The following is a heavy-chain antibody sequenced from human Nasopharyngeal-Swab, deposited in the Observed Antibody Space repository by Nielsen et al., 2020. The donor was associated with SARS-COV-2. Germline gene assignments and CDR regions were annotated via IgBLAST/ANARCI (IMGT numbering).Heavy chain of an antibody. CDR1: GFTFSGYW. Sequence: GGSLRLSCAASGFTFSGYWMSWVRQAPGKGLEWVANIKQDGSEKYYVDSVKGRFTISRDNAKNSLYLQMNSLRAEDTAVYYCARVTADSSSWYEYYYYYYYYMDVWGKGTTVTVSS. CDR2: IKQDGSEK. CDR3: ARVTADSSSWYEYYYYYYYYMDV. J-gene: IGHJ6*03. V-gene: IGHV3-7*03. D-gene: IGHD6-13*01.